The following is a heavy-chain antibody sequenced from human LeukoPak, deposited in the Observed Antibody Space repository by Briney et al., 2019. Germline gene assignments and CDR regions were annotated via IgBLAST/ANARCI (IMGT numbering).Heavy chain of an antibody. J-gene: IGHJ5*02. Sequence: GRSLRLSCAASGFTFSSYAMHWVRQAPGKGLEWVAVISYDGSNKYYADSVKGRFTISRDNSKNTLYLQMNSLRAEDTAVYYCARDQSLGPIDPWGQGTLVTVSS. CDR3: ARDQSLGPIDP. D-gene: IGHD1-26*01. CDR1: GFTFSSYA. V-gene: IGHV3-30*04. CDR2: ISYDGSNK.